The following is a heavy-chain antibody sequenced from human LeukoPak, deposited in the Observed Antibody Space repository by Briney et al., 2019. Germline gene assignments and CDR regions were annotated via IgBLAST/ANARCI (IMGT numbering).Heavy chain of an antibody. CDR2: IYYSGST. Sequence: PSQTLSLTCTVSGGSISSGDYYWSWIRQPPGKGLEWIGYIYYSGSTYYNPSLKSRVTISVDTSKNQFSLKPSSVTAADTAVYYCARERTTVTHWYFDYWGQGTLVTVSS. CDR1: GGSISSGDYY. J-gene: IGHJ4*02. D-gene: IGHD4-17*01. V-gene: IGHV4-30-4*01. CDR3: ARERTTVTHWYFDY.